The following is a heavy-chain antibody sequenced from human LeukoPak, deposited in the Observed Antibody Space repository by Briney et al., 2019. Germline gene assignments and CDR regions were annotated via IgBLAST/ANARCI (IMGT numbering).Heavy chain of an antibody. CDR3: AKDDAWLQYGN. V-gene: IGHV3-23*01. CDR2: ISPSDVIT. D-gene: IGHD5-24*01. Sequence: PGGSLRLSCAASGLTFSSHGMNWVRQAPGKALEWVSGISPSDVITYYADSVKGRFTISRDNSKGTVYLQMNSLRPEDTAVYYCAKDDAWLQYGNWGRGTLVTVSS. CDR1: GLTFSSHG. J-gene: IGHJ4*02.